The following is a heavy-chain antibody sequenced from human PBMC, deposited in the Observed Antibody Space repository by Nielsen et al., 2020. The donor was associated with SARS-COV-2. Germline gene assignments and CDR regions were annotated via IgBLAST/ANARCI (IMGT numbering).Heavy chain of an antibody. Sequence: GESLKISCRASGLIFGTYGMHWVRQVPGKGLEWVAGIWYDGSNENYAESVKGRFTISRDNSKNTLFLQMDSLTADDTAVYFCARLSNFWSGYNDYWGQGTLVIVSS. CDR1: GLIFGTYG. CDR3: ARLSNFWSGYNDY. J-gene: IGHJ4*02. D-gene: IGHD3-3*01. CDR2: IWYDGSNE. V-gene: IGHV3-33*01.